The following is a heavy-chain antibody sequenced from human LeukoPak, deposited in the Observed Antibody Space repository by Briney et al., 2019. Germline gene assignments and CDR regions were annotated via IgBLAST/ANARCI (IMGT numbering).Heavy chain of an antibody. Sequence: PGGSLRLSCAASGFTFSVYYMSWIRQAPGEGLEWISYISSSGSTIYYADSVKGRFTISRDNARNSLYLQMNSLTAEDTAVYDCARERAIASRRPYCFDYWGQGTLVTVSS. V-gene: IGHV3-11*01. CDR2: ISSSGSTI. D-gene: IGHD3-3*02. CDR3: ARERAIASRRPYCFDY. CDR1: GFTFSVYY. J-gene: IGHJ4*02.